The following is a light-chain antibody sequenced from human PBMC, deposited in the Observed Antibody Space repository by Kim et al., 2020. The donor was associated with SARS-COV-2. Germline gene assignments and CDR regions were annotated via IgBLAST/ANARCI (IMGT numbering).Light chain of an antibody. V-gene: IGLV3-1*01. CDR1: KLGDKY. Sequence: SYELTQPPSVSVSPGQTASITCSGDKLGDKYACWYQQKPGQSPVLVIYQDSKRPSGIPERFSGSNSGNTATLTISGTQAMDEADYYCQAWDSSTGVVFGGGTQLNGL. CDR2: QDS. J-gene: IGLJ2*01. CDR3: QAWDSSTGVV.